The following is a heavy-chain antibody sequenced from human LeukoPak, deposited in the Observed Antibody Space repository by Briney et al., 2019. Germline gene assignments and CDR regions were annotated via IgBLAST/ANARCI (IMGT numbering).Heavy chain of an antibody. CDR3: ARGAFEGEAKRYYFDY. CDR1: GGSFSGYY. CDR2: INHSGST. J-gene: IGHJ4*02. D-gene: IGHD1-26*01. V-gene: IGHV4-34*01. Sequence: PSVPLSLTCAVYGGSFSGYYWSWIRQPPGKALECFGEINHSGSTNYNPSLKSRVTISVDTSKNQFSVKLSSVTAADTAVYYCARGAFEGEAKRYYFDYWGQGTLVTVSS.